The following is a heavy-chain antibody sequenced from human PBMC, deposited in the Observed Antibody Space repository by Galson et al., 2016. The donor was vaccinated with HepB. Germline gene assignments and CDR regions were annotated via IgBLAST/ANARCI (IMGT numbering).Heavy chain of an antibody. D-gene: IGHD3/OR15-3a*01. Sequence: SETLSLTCTVPGGSISSSSYFWAWIRQPPGKGLDWIGSIYYSGTTYYNPSLQSRVTISVDTSKNQFSLSLNFVTAADTALHSCVRQDRAGLVNFWGPGTMVTVSS. V-gene: IGHV4-39*01. J-gene: IGHJ3*01. CDR2: IYYSGTT. CDR3: VRQDRAGLVNF. CDR1: GGSISSSSYF.